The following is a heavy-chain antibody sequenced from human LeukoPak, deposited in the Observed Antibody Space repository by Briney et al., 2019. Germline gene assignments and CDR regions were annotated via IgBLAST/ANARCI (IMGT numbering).Heavy chain of an antibody. Sequence: GASLRLSCAASGFTFSSYAMSWVRQAPGKGLEWVSTISGSGGGTYYADSVKGRFTISRDNSKNTLYQQMNSLRAEDTAVYYCAKVLRLDAFDIWGQGTMVTVSS. CDR2: ISGSGGGT. CDR1: GFTFSSYA. D-gene: IGHD3-3*01. V-gene: IGHV3-23*01. CDR3: AKVLRLDAFDI. J-gene: IGHJ3*02.